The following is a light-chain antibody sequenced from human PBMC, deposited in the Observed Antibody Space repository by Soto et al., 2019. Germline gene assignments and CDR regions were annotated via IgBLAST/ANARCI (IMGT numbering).Light chain of an antibody. Sequence: EIVLTQSPATLSVSPGGSATLSCRASQSVTLDLAWYQQRPGQAPRLLIYGAFKRATGVPARFSGSGSGTEFTLTISGLESEDFAVYYCQQYTALETFGGGTRVEIK. CDR1: QSVTLD. CDR2: GAF. V-gene: IGKV3-15*01. J-gene: IGKJ4*02. CDR3: QQYTALET.